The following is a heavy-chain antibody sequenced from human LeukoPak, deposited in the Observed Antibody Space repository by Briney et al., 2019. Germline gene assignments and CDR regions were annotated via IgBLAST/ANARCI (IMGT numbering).Heavy chain of an antibody. V-gene: IGHV1-18*01. D-gene: IGHD3-10*01. Sequence: GASVKVSCKASGHTFTSYGISWVRQAPGQGLEWMGWISAYNGNTNYAQKLQGRVTMTTDTSTSTAYMELRSLRSDDTAVYYCARATYYYGSGSHYGMDVWGQGTTVTVSS. CDR3: ARATYYYGSGSHYGMDV. CDR1: GHTFTSYG. CDR2: ISAYNGNT. J-gene: IGHJ6*02.